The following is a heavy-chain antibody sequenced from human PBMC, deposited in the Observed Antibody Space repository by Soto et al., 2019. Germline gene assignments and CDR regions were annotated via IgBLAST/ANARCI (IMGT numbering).Heavy chain of an antibody. J-gene: IGHJ4*02. V-gene: IGHV4-39*02. CDR2: IFYGGST. D-gene: IGHD1-26*01. CDR1: GGSITTTSYY. Sequence: SETPSLTCTVSGGSITTTSYYWGWIRQPPGKGLEWIGSIFYGGSTYYNPSLESRVTISVDTSKNQFSLKLSSVTAADTAVYYCARDNVGATDYWGQGTLVTVSS. CDR3: ARDNVGATDY.